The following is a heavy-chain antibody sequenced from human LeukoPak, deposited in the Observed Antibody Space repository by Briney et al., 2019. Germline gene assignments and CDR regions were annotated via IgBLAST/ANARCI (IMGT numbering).Heavy chain of an antibody. Sequence: SQTLSLSCVIAGDSVSSNTAAWNWIRQSPLRGLEWLGRTFYRSKWYNDYAGSVKSRITISPDTSKNHFSLQLDSVTPEDTAMYYCARDGWPAFDYWGQGSLVTVSS. V-gene: IGHV6-1*01. CDR2: TFYRSKWYN. CDR3: ARDGWPAFDY. D-gene: IGHD2-15*01. CDR1: GDSVSSNTAA. J-gene: IGHJ4*02.